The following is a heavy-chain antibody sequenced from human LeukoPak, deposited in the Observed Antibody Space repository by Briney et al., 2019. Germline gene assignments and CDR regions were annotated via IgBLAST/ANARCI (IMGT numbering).Heavy chain of an antibody. J-gene: IGHJ4*02. CDR2: IYTNGST. CDR3: ARGFDY. Sequence: SETLSLTCTVSGGSISSGYYYWSWIRQPAGKGLEWIGRIYTNGSTNYSPSLKSRVTISVDRSKNQFSLKLSSVTAVDTAVYYCARGFDYWGQGTLVTVSS. V-gene: IGHV4-61*02. CDR1: GGSISSGYYY.